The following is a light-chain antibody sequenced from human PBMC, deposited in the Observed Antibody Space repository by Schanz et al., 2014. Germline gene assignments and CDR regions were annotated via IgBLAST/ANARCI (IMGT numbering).Light chain of an antibody. Sequence: EKVLTQSPGTLSLSPGERATLSCRASQSISSTYLAWYQQKPGQAPRLLIYGASSRATGIPDRFSGSGSGTDFSLTISRLEPEDFAVFYCQQFGTLPWTFGQGTQVEI. CDR2: GAS. CDR1: QSISSTY. V-gene: IGKV3-20*01. CDR3: QQFGTLPWT. J-gene: IGKJ1*01.